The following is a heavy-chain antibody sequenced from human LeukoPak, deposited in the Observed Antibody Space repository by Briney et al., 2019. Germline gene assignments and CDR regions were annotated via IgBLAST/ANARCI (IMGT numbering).Heavy chain of an antibody. CDR1: GFTFSSYG. J-gene: IGHJ5*02. V-gene: IGHV3-7*01. D-gene: IGHD4-17*01. CDR2: IKQDGSEK. Sequence: GGSLRLSCAASGFTFSSYGMSWVRQAPGKGLEWVANIKQDGSEKYYVDSVKGRFTVSRDNAENSLYLQMSSLRAEDTAVYYCARGGTDYVSWFDPWGQGTLVTVSS. CDR3: ARGGTDYVSWFDP.